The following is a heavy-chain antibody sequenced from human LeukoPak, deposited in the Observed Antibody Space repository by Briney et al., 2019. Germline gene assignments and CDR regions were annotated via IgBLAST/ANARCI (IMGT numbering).Heavy chain of an antibody. J-gene: IGHJ4*02. CDR1: GYTFTGYY. CDR2: INPNSGGT. V-gene: IGHV1-2*02. D-gene: IGHD1-26*01. Sequence: ASVKVSCKASGYTFTGYYMHWVRQAPGQGLEWMGWINPNSGGTNYAQKFQGRVTMTRDTSISTAYMELSRLRSDDTAVYYCARVTGLGWELLSRFDYWGQGTLVTVSS. CDR3: ARVTGLGWELLSRFDY.